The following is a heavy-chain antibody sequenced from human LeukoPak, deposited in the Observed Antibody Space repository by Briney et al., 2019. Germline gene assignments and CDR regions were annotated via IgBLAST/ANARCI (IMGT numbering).Heavy chain of an antibody. CDR2: ISSSSSTI. CDR1: GFTFSSYS. J-gene: IGHJ4*02. V-gene: IGHV3-48*01. D-gene: IGHD2-2*01. Sequence: GGSLRLSCAASGFTFSSYSMNWVRQAPGKGLEWVSYISSSSSTIYYADSVKGRFTISRDNAKNSLYLQMNSLRAEDTAVYYCARAKIAGEDIVVVPAANFDYWGQGTLVTVSS. CDR3: ARAKIAGEDIVVVPAANFDY.